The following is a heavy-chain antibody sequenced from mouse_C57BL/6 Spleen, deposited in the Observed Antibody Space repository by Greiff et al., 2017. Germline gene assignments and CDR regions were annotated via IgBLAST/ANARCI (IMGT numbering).Heavy chain of an antibody. V-gene: IGHV2-3*01. CDR1: GFSLTSYG. D-gene: IGHD2-3*01. J-gene: IGHJ4*01. CDR3: AKPVYDGYYHDYYAMDY. Sequence: QVQLKESGPGLVAPSQSLSITCTVSGFSLTSYGVSWVRQPPGKGLEWLGVIWSDGSTNYHSAHISRLSISKDNSKSQVFLKLNSLLTDDTATYYCAKPVYDGYYHDYYAMDYWGQGTSVTVSS. CDR2: IWSDGST.